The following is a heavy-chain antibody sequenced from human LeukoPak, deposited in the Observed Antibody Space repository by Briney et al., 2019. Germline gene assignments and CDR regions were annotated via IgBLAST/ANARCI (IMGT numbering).Heavy chain of an antibody. D-gene: IGHD6-13*01. V-gene: IGHV3-53*01. CDR3: AGSDSWYTLDY. J-gene: IGHJ4*02. CDR1: GFTVSGNY. Sequence: PGGSLRLSCAASGFTVSGNYMTWVRQAPGKGLEWVSVIYSGGSTFYADSVKGRFTISRDSSKNTVYLQMNSLRAEDTAVYYCAGSDSWYTLDYWGQGTLVTVSS. CDR2: IYSGGST.